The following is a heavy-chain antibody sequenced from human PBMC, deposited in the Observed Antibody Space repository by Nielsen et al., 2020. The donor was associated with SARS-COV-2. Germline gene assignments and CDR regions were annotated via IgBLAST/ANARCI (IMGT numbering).Heavy chain of an antibody. J-gene: IGHJ6*02. V-gene: IGHV3-21*01. Sequence: GGSLRLSCAASGFTFSSYSMNWVRQAPGKGLEWVSSISSSSSYIYYADSVKGRFTISRDNAKNSLYLQMNSLRAEDTAVYYCARVLPRYDFWSGRMDVWGQGTTVTVSS. CDR1: GFTFSSYS. CDR3: ARVLPRYDFWSGRMDV. D-gene: IGHD3-3*01. CDR2: ISSSSSYI.